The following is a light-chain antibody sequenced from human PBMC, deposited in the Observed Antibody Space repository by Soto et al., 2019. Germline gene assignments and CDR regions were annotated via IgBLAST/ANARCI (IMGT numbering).Light chain of an antibody. J-gene: IGLJ2*01. CDR2: DVS. V-gene: IGLV2-14*01. CDR3: SSYTSSSTLV. Sequence: QSALTQPASVSGSPGQSITISCTGTSSDVGTYNYISWYQQHAGKVPKLIIYDVSKRPSGVSDRFSGSKSGNTASLTISGLQAEDEADYYCSSYTSSSTLVFGGGTKVTVL. CDR1: SSDVGTYNY.